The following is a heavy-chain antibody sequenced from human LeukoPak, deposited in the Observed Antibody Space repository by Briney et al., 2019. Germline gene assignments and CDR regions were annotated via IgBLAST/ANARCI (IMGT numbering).Heavy chain of an antibody. D-gene: IGHD2-15*01. J-gene: IGHJ4*02. CDR3: ASLVVVAATPTTIDY. CDR2: ISGSGGST. V-gene: IGHV3-23*01. CDR1: GFTFSSYA. Sequence: GSLRLSCAASGFTFSSYAMSWVRQAPGKGLEWVSAISGSGGSTYYADSVKGRFTISRDNSKNTLYLQMNSLRAEDTAVYYCASLVVVAATPTTIDYWGQGTLVTVSS.